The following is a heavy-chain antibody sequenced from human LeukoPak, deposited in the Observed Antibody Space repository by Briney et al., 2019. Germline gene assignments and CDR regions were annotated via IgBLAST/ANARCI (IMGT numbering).Heavy chain of an antibody. CDR2: IYRGGSK. CDR3: ASLFYYGSGNNWFDP. J-gene: IGHJ5*02. CDR1: GCTVSSNY. Sequence: EGSLRLSCAASGCTVSSNYMSWVRQAPGKGLEWVSVIYRGGSKDYGDSVKGRFTISRDNSKNTLYLQMNSLRAEDTAIYYCASLFYYGSGNNWFDPWGQGTLVTVSS. V-gene: IGHV3-53*01. D-gene: IGHD3-10*01.